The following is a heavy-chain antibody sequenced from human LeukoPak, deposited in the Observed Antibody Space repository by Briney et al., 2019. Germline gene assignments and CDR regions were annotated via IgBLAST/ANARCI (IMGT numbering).Heavy chain of an antibody. CDR3: AKDWIAGADNSHFDN. Sequence: GGSLRLSCATAGFTFSSYAMSWVRQAPGKGLEWVSGLSNSGGSTYYADSVKGRFTISRDNSKNTLYLQMNSLRAEDTAVYYCAKDWIAGADNSHFDNWGQGTLVTVSS. CDR1: GFTFSSYA. J-gene: IGHJ4*02. D-gene: IGHD4-23*01. V-gene: IGHV3-23*01. CDR2: LSNSGGST.